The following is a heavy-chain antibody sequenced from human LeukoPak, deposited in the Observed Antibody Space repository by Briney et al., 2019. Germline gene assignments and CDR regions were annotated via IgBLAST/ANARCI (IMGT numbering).Heavy chain of an antibody. V-gene: IGHV4-4*02. CDR1: GGSISSSNW. J-gene: IGHJ6*02. CDR3: ARELRYFDWLLTEYYYGMDV. D-gene: IGHD3-9*01. Sequence: SETLSLTCAVSGGSISSSNWWSWVRQAPGKGLEWIGEIYHSGSTNYNPSLKSRVTISVDKSKNQFPLKLSSVTAADTAVYYCARELRYFDWLLTEYYYGMDVWGQGTTVTVSS. CDR2: IYHSGST.